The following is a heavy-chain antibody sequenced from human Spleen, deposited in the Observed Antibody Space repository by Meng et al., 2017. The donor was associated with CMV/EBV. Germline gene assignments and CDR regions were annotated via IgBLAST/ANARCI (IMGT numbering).Heavy chain of an antibody. CDR1: GFSFNSYA. CDR3: ARVQLCGGDCVIYYYYGMDV. D-gene: IGHD2-21*01. J-gene: IGHJ6*02. V-gene: IGHV3-23*05. CDR2: IGSNGINT. Sequence: GESLKISCAASGFSFNSYAMSWVRQAPGKGLEWVSAIGSNGINTYYADSVKGRFTISRDNAKDTLYLQMNSLRAEDTAVYYCARVQLCGGDCVIYYYYGMDVWGQGTTVTVSS.